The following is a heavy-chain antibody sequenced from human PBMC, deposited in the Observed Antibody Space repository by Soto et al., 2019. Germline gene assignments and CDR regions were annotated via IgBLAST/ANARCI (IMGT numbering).Heavy chain of an antibody. J-gene: IGHJ6*03. V-gene: IGHV3-7*01. D-gene: IGHD3-10*01. CDR3: AGAGSNYFASGSYPPYYMDV. CDR2: IKQAGREK. Sequence: EVQVVESGGGLVQPGGSLRLSCEASGFTFSSYWMTWVRQAPGKGLEWVANIKQAGREKYYVDSVKGRFTISRDNAKNSLYLQMNSLRAEDTAVYSGAGAGSNYFASGSYPPYYMDVWGKGTTVTVSS. CDR1: GFTFSSYW.